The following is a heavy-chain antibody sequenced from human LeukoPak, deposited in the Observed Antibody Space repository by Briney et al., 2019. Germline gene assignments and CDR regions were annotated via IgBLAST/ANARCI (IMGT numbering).Heavy chain of an antibody. CDR1: GGSIGSYY. CDR2: IYYSGST. CDR3: ARGQGSNYVRY. D-gene: IGHD4-11*01. J-gene: IGHJ4*02. Sequence: PSETLSLTCTVSGGSIGSYYWSWIRQPPGKGLEWIGYIYYSGSTNYNPSLKSRATISVDTSKNQFSLKLSSVTAADTAVYYCARGQGSNYVRYWGQGTLVTVSS. V-gene: IGHV4-59*08.